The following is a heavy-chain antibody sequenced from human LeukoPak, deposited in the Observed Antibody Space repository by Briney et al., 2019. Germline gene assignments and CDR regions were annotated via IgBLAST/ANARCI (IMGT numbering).Heavy chain of an antibody. D-gene: IGHD3-10*01. CDR2: IGGDGIA. J-gene: IGHJ5*02. V-gene: IGHV3-69-1*01. Sequence: GGSLRLSCVASGFTFTDHPMNWVRQAPGKGLEWISYIGGDGIAFYADSVKGRFTASKDDARKSMYLQINSLRAEDTAIYYCAKGVGWFPSWGQGTLVTVSS. CDR3: AKGVGWFPS. CDR1: GFTFTDHP.